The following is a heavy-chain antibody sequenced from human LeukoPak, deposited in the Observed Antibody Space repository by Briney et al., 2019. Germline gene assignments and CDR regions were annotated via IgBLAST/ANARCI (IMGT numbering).Heavy chain of an antibody. CDR2: FDPEDGET. CDR1: GYTLTELS. V-gene: IGHV1-24*01. J-gene: IGHJ4*02. Sequence: ASVKVSCKVSGYTLTELSMQWVRQAPGKGLEWMGGFDPEDGETIYAQKFQGRVTMTEDTSTDTAYMELSGLRSEDTAVYYCATTSTRSYGSGSYYGYWGQGTLVTVSS. CDR3: ATTSTRSYGSGSYYGY. D-gene: IGHD3-10*01.